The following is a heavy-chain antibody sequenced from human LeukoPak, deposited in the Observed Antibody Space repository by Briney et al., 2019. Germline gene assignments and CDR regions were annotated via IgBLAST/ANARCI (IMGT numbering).Heavy chain of an antibody. J-gene: IGHJ4*02. D-gene: IGHD1-26*01. CDR1: GGSISSSNW. CDR3: ARGARGGSYVYYFDY. V-gene: IGHV4-4*02. Sequence: SETLSLTCAVSGGSISSSNWWSWVRQPPGKGLEWIGEIYHSGSTNYNPSLKSRVTISVDTSKNQFSLKLSSVTAADTAVYYCARGARGGSYVYYFDYWGQGTLVTVSS. CDR2: IYHSGST.